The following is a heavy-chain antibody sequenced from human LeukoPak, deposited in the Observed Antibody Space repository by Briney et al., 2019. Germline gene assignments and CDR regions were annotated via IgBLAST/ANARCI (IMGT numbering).Heavy chain of an antibody. Sequence: SETLSLTCTVSGDSVSNGNYYWSWLRQPPGKALEWIGYIYYTGKTYYNPSLEGRVTILVDTSRDHFSVKLSSVTAADTAVYYCARSQNYYGSGDYWSQGTLVTVSS. V-gene: IGHV4-61*03. CDR2: IYYTGKT. J-gene: IGHJ4*02. CDR1: GDSVSNGNYY. CDR3: ARSQNYYGSGDY. D-gene: IGHD3-10*01.